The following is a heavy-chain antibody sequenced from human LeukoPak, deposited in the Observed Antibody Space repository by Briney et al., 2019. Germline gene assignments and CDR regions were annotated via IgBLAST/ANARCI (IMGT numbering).Heavy chain of an antibody. CDR1: GFTCTDYY. D-gene: IGHD5-12*01. CDR2: ISSSGSTT. CDR3: ARDFRGYSGYHQGY. J-gene: IGHJ4*02. V-gene: IGHV3-11*04. Sequence: GGSLRLXCAASGFTCTDYYMSWFRQAPGKGRVGVSYISSSGSTTPYADSVKGRFIISRDNAKNSLYLQMNSLRVEDTAVYYCARDFRGYSGYHQGYWGQGTLVTVPS.